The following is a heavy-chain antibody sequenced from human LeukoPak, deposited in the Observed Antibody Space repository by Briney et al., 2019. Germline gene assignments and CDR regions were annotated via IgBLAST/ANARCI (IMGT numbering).Heavy chain of an antibody. Sequence: GRSLRLSCAASGFTFDDYAMHWVRQAPGKGLEWVSGISWNSGSIGYADSVKGRFTISRDNAKNSLYLQMNSLRAEDMALYYCAKAYSSSWFSNWFDPWGQGTLVTVSS. CDR1: GFTFDDYA. CDR2: ISWNSGSI. V-gene: IGHV3-9*03. CDR3: AKAYSSSWFSNWFDP. D-gene: IGHD6-13*01. J-gene: IGHJ5*02.